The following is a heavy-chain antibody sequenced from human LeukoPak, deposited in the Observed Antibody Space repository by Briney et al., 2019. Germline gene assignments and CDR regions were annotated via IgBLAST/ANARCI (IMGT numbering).Heavy chain of an antibody. CDR3: AREQWLEYFDY. Sequence: SQTLSLACTVSGGSISSGGYYWSWIRQHPGKGLEWIGYIYYSGSTYYNPSLKSRVTISVDTSKNQFSLKLSSVTAADTAVYYCAREQWLEYFDYWGQGTLVTVFS. D-gene: IGHD6-19*01. J-gene: IGHJ4*02. CDR1: GGSISSGGYY. V-gene: IGHV4-31*03. CDR2: IYYSGST.